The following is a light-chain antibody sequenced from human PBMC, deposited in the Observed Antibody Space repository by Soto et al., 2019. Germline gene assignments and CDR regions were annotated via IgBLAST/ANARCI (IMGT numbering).Light chain of an antibody. CDR2: DAS. CDR1: QSVSSY. CDR3: QKRSNWPPSFT. J-gene: IGKJ3*01. V-gene: IGKV3-11*01. Sequence: EIVLTQSPATLSLSPGERATLSCRASQSVSSYLAWYQQKPGQAPRLLIYDASNRATGIPARFSGSGSGTDFTPTISSLEPEDFAVDYCQKRSNWPPSFTFGPGTKVDIK.